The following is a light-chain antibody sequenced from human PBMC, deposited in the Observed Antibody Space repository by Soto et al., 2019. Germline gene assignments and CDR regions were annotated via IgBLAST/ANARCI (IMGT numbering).Light chain of an antibody. CDR2: DAP. J-gene: IGKJ1*01. V-gene: IGKV3-20*01. Sequence: EIVLTQSPGTLSLSPGERATLSCRASQSLSSSQLAWYQQKPGQAPRLLIHDAPSRATGISDRFTGSGSGTDFTLTITTLQPEDFAVSQCHQYGSSPRTFGLGTKVEL. CDR1: QSLSSSQ. CDR3: HQYGSSPRT.